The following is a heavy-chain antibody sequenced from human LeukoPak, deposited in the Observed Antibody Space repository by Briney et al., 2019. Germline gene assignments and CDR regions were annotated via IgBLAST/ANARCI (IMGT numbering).Heavy chain of an antibody. J-gene: IGHJ3*01. V-gene: IGHV3-7*05. CDR2: IHQGGSEK. CDR1: GLTFTTYW. Sequence: PGGSLRLSCVDSGLTFTTYWMTWVRQAPGKGLEWVANIHQGGSEKYYADSVRGRFTISRDNAKNSVFLQMNGLRAEDTAVYYCARIRGAFDVWGQGTMVTVSS. D-gene: IGHD3-10*01. CDR3: ARIRGAFDV.